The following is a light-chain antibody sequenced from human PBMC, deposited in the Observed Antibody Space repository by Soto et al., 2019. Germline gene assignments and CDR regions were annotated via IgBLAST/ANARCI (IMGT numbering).Light chain of an antibody. V-gene: IGLV2-14*01. CDR2: DVS. CDR1: SSDIGQYNY. J-gene: IGLJ2*01. Sequence: QSALTQPASVSGSPGQSITISCTGTSSDIGQYNYVSWYQQHPGKAPKLMIYDVSNRPSGVPNRFSGSKSGNTASLTIAGLQAEDEADYYCTSYTSSATLDVGGGTKLTVL. CDR3: TSYTSSATLD.